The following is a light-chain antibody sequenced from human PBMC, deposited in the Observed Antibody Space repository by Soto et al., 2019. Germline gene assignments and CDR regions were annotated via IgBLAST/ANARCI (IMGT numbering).Light chain of an antibody. CDR2: GAS. CDR1: QGVSSN. V-gene: IGKV3-15*01. Sequence: EVVMTQSPATLSVSPGEGATPSCRASQGVSSNLAWYQQKPGQAPRLLIYGASTRATGIPARFSGSGSGTEFTLTISSLQSEDFAVYYCQQYNNWPRWTFGQGTKVDIK. CDR3: QQYNNWPRWT. J-gene: IGKJ1*01.